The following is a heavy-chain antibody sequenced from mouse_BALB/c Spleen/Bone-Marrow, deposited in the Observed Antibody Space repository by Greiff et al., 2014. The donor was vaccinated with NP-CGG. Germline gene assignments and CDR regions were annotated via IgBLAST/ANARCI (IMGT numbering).Heavy chain of an antibody. D-gene: IGHD1-1*01. CDR3: ARDYYGSLDY. V-gene: IGHV1S12*01. J-gene: IGHJ2*01. CDR1: GYTFASYY. CDR2: IFPRDGST. Sequence: QVQLKESGPELVKPGASVKISCKASGYTFASYYIQWVKQRPGQGLEWIGYIFPRDGSTNYNETFKGKATLTSDTSSSTASMQLNSLTSEDSAVYFCARDYYGSLDYWDQGTTLTVSS.